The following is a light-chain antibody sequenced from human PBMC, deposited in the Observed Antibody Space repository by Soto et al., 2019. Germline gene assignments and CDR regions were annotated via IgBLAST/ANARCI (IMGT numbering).Light chain of an antibody. CDR1: SSDIGAYIF. Sequence: QSVLTQPASVSGSPGQSITISCTGTSSDIGAYIFVSWYQQHPGKAPKLIIYDIANRPSGVSYCFSGSKSANTASLTISGLQADDEADYYCVSFTTKKSYVFGTGTKVTVL. CDR3: VSFTTKKSYV. CDR2: DIA. V-gene: IGLV2-14*03. J-gene: IGLJ1*01.